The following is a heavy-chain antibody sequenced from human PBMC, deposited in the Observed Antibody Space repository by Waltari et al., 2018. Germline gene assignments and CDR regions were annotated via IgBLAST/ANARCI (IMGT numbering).Heavy chain of an antibody. CDR2: ARNDNGNP. CDR3: AREAYNFLTGSGYYGVDV. V-gene: IGHV1-18*04. J-gene: IGHJ6*02. Sequence: QVQLVQSGAEMKRPGASVKVSCKASGYTFTGYGINWVRQAPGHGLEWMGWARNDNGNPNYVPKIQSRVTLTTDTSATTAYMELKSLRSDDTAIYYCAREAYNFLTGSGYYGVDVWGQGTTVTVSS. CDR1: GYTFTGYG. D-gene: IGHD3-9*01.